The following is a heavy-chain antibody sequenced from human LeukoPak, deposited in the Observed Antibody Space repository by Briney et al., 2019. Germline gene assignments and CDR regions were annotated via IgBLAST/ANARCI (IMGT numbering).Heavy chain of an antibody. CDR1: GFTFSSYA. CDR3: AKDLGLDCSSTSCYSGWFDP. J-gene: IGHJ5*02. V-gene: IGHV3-23*01. CDR2: ISGSGGST. D-gene: IGHD2-2*02. Sequence: GGSLRLSCAASGFTFSSYAMSWVRQAPGKGLEWVSAISGSGGSTYYADSVKGRFTISRDNSKNTLYLQMNSLRAEDTAVYYCAKDLGLDCSSTSCYSGWFDPWGQGTLVTVSS.